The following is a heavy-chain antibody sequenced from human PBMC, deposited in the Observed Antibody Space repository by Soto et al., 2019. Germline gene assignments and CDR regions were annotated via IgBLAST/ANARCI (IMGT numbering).Heavy chain of an antibody. V-gene: IGHV3-30*18. CDR2: ISHDGSNK. J-gene: IGHJ4*02. CDR1: GFTFSSYA. CDR3: AKSYNSGWYVHFDF. Sequence: QVQLVESGGGVVQPGRALRLSCAVSGFTFSSYAMHWVRQAPGKGLEWVALISHDGSNKYYADSVKGRFTISRDNSKNTLSLQMNSLRAEDPAVYYCAKSYNSGWYVHFDFWGQGTLVTVSS. D-gene: IGHD6-19*01.